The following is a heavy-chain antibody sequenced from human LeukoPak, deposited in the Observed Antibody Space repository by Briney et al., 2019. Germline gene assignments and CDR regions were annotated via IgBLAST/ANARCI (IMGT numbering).Heavy chain of an antibody. V-gene: IGHV4-59*08. CDR3: ARSSHMTVNGRFDP. CDR1: GDSISSSY. J-gene: IGHJ5*02. CDR2: IYYSGGT. Sequence: SESLSLICTVSGDSISSSYWSWIRQPPGKGLEWIGYIYYSGGTKYNPSLKSRVTISLDTSKNQFSLKLSSVTAADTAVYYCARSSHMTVNGRFDPWGQGTLVTVSS.